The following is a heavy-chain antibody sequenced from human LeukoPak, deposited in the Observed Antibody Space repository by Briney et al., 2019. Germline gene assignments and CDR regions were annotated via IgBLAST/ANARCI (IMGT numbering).Heavy chain of an antibody. CDR3: VRDLVATIDHYYYGMDV. Sequence: SGPTLVNPTQTLTLTCTFSGFSLSTSGVGVGWIRQPPGKGLEWIGYIYNSVRTNYNPSLKSRVTISVDTSKNQLSLKLSSVTAADTAVYFCVRDLVATIDHYYYGMDVWGQGTTVTVSS. D-gene: IGHD5-12*01. CDR2: IYNSVRT. J-gene: IGHJ6*02. CDR1: GFSLSTSGVG. V-gene: IGHV4-61*08.